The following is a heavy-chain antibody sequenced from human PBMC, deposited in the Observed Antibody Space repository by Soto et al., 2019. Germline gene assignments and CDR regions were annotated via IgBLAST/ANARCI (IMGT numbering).Heavy chain of an antibody. CDR1: GGSISSYY. CDR3: ARLYSGYDYNWDDY. J-gene: IGHJ4*02. Sequence: PSETLSLTCTVSGGSISSYYWSWIRQPPGKGLEWIGYIYYSGSTNYNPSLKSRVTISVDTSKNQFPLKLSPVTAADTAVYYCARLYSGYDYNWDDYWGQGTLVTVSS. D-gene: IGHD5-12*01. V-gene: IGHV4-59*08. CDR2: IYYSGST.